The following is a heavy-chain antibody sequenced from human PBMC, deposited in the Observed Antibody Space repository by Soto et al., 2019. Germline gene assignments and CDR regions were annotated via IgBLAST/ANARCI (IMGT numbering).Heavy chain of an antibody. Sequence: GGSLRLSCAASGFTFSSYAMSWVRQAQGKGLEWVSAISSSGGSTYYADSVKGRFTISRDNSKNTLYLQMNSLRAEDTAVYYCAKFSYDSSGYLFDYWGQGTLVTVSS. D-gene: IGHD3-22*01. CDR2: ISSSGGST. CDR3: AKFSYDSSGYLFDY. CDR1: GFTFSSYA. J-gene: IGHJ4*02. V-gene: IGHV3-23*01.